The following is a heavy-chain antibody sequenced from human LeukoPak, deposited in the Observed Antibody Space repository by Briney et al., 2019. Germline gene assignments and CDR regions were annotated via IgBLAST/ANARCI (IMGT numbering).Heavy chain of an antibody. Sequence: GGSLRLSCAASRFTFSDYWMSWVRQAPGKGLEWVAYIKRDGSDIYYVDSVKGRFIISRDNAKNSLYLQMNSLRAEDTAVYYCARDPDYRGSQPHGYFDYWGQGILVTVSS. CDR1: RFTFSDYW. D-gene: IGHD3-16*01. CDR2: IKRDGSDI. J-gene: IGHJ4*02. CDR3: ARDPDYRGSQPHGYFDY. V-gene: IGHV3-7*01.